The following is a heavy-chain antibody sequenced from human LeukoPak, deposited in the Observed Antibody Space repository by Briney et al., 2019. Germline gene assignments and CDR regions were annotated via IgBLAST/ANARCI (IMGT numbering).Heavy chain of an antibody. J-gene: IGHJ4*02. Sequence: GESLQISCKGFEYSFTSYWISWVRQMPGKGLEWMGKIALSDSSATYSPSFQGHVTISVDKSINTAYLHWSSLQASDTAMYYCTWGTSSTKIDHWGQGTLVTVSS. CDR1: EYSFTSYW. D-gene: IGHD3-16*01. V-gene: IGHV5-10-1*01. CDR3: TWGTSSTKIDH. CDR2: IALSDSSA.